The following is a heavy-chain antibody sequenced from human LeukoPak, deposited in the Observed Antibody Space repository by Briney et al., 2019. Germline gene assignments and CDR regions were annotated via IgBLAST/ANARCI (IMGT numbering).Heavy chain of an antibody. V-gene: IGHV1-8*01. CDR1: GYTFTSYD. D-gene: IGHD4-17*01. CDR2: MNPNSGNT. Sequence: GASVKVSCKASGYTFTSYDINWVRQATGQGLEWMGWMNPNSGNTGYAQKFQGRVTMTRNTSISTAYMELSNLRSEGTAVYYCARGAMTTVTTPHYWGQGTLVTVSS. J-gene: IGHJ4*02. CDR3: ARGAMTTVTTPHY.